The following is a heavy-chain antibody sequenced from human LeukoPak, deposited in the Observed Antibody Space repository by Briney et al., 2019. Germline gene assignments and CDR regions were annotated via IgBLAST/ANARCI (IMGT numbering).Heavy chain of an antibody. D-gene: IGHD6-13*01. CDR3: AIIAAAGYFDY. CDR2: INPNSGDT. V-gene: IGHV1-2*02. CDR1: GYTFTGHY. Sequence: ASVKVSCKASGYTFTGHYMHWVRQAPGQGLEWMGWINPNSGDTNYAQKFQGRVTMTRDTSISTAYMELSRLRSDDTAVYYCAIIAAAGYFDYWGQGTLVTVSS. J-gene: IGHJ4*02.